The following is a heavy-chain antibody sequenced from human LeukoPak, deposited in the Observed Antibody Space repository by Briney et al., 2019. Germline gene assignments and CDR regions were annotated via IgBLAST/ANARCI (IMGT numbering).Heavy chain of an antibody. D-gene: IGHD4-11*01. Sequence: PSETLSLTCAVYGGSFSGYYWSWIRQPPGKGLEWIGEINHSGITNSDPSLKSRVTISVDTSRNHFSLNLRSVTAADTAVFYCARGPDYGNYVFDYCDQGTLVTVSS. CDR1: GGSFSGYY. CDR2: INHSGIT. J-gene: IGHJ4*02. V-gene: IGHV4-34*01. CDR3: ARGPDYGNYVFDY.